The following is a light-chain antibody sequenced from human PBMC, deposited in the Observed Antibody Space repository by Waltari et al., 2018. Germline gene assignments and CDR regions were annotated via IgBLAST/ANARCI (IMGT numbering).Light chain of an antibody. J-gene: IGLJ3*02. CDR2: GNT. V-gene: IGLV1-40*01. Sequence: QSVLTQLPSVSGSPGQTVIIPCSASDSRIGQDSDLPWYQPLPGAAPKLLILGNTNRPSGVPDRFSASKSGASASLVISGLQADDEGDYYCQSYDTGLSNRLFGGGTKLTVL. CDR3: QSYDTGLSNRL. CDR1: DSRIGQDSD.